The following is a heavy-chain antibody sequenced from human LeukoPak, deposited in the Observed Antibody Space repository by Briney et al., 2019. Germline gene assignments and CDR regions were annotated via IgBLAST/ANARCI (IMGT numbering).Heavy chain of an antibody. CDR2: IDFGGRII. CDR3: ARGIGLERRYFQFDY. V-gene: IGHV3-48*03. CDR1: GFTFSTYE. J-gene: IGHJ4*02. D-gene: IGHD1-1*01. Sequence: PGGSLRLSCEASGFTFSTYEMNWVRQVPGKALEWGSYIDFGGRIINYADHVKGRFTISRENDKNSVYLQMKSLRAEDTAVYYCARGIGLERRYFQFDYWGQGILVTVSS.